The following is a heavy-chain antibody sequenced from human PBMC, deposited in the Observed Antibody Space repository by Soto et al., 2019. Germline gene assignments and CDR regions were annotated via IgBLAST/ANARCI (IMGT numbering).Heavy chain of an antibody. CDR1: GFTFSSYS. CDR3: ARDQYCSGGSCYSRLDH. CDR2: SSSSSSTI. D-gene: IGHD2-15*01. J-gene: IGHJ5*02. Sequence: GGSLRLSCAASGFTFSSYSMNWVRQAPGKGLEWVSYSSSSSSTIYYADSVKGRFTISRDNAKNSLYLQMSSLRAEDTAVYYCARDQYCSGGSCYSRLDHWGQGTLVTVSS. V-gene: IGHV3-48*01.